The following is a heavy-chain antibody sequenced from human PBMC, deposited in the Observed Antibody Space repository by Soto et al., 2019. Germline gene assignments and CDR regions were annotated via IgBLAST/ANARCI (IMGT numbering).Heavy chain of an antibody. CDR2: ISGSGGST. Sequence: EVQLLESGGGLVQPGGSLRLSCAASGFTFSSYAMSWVRQAPGKGLEWVSAISGSGGSTYYADSVKGRFTISRDNSKNTLYLQMNSVRAEDTAVYYCAKASGEGHYYYGMDVWGQGTTVTVSS. D-gene: IGHD2-15*01. CDR1: GFTFSSYA. CDR3: AKASGEGHYYYGMDV. V-gene: IGHV3-23*01. J-gene: IGHJ6*02.